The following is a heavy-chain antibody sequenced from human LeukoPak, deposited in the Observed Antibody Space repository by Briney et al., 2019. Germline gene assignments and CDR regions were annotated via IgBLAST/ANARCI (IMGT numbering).Heavy chain of an antibody. CDR1: GFSVSSNY. V-gene: IGHV3-66*01. CDR3: AAKGNGYTGIYVFAH. Sequence: GGSLGLSCEASGFSVSSNYMSWVRQAPGKGLEWVSVFYASGGTYYTDSVKGRFTISRDTSTNSLYLQMNSLRAEDTAVYFCAAKGNGYTGIYVFAHWGQGTLVTVSS. D-gene: IGHD5-12*01. J-gene: IGHJ4*02. CDR2: FYASGGT.